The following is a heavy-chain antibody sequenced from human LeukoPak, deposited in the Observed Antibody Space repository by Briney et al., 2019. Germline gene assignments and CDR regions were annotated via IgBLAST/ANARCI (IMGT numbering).Heavy chain of an antibody. Sequence: GGSLRLSCAASGFTFSSYSMNWVRQAPGKGLEWVSYISSSSSTIYYADSVKGRFTISRDNAKNSLYLQMNSLRAEDTAVYYCTRQVDSITMTVVLKRENWFDPWGQGTLVTVSS. CDR3: TRQVDSITMTVVLKRENWFDP. D-gene: IGHD3-22*01. V-gene: IGHV3-48*01. J-gene: IGHJ5*02. CDR1: GFTFSSYS. CDR2: ISSSSSTI.